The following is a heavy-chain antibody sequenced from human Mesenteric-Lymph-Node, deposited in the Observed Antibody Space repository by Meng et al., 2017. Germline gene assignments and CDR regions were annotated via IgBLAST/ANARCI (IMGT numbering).Heavy chain of an antibody. CDR3: ARFLRSGDGNKHYFDY. CDR1: GFTFSSYW. D-gene: IGHD5-24*01. Sequence: GGSLRLSCAVSGFTFSSYWMSWVRQAPGKGLEWVANIRQEGSEKYYVDSVKGRFTRSRDNAKNSLFMQMNSLRDDDTDVYYRARFLRSGDGNKHYFDYWGQGTLVTVSS. CDR2: IRQEGSEK. J-gene: IGHJ4*02. V-gene: IGHV3-7*01.